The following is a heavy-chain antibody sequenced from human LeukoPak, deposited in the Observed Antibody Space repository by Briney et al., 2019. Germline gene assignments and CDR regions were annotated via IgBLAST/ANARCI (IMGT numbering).Heavy chain of an antibody. CDR1: GFTFSNAW. V-gene: IGHV3-9*03. D-gene: IGHD3-10*01. J-gene: IGHJ3*02. CDR3: VKGRGWFGDAFDI. CDR2: ISWHSDNI. Sequence: GGSLRLSCAASGFTFSNAWMSWVRQAPGKGLEWVSGISWHSDNIGYADSVKGRFTISRDNAKNSLYLQMNSLRPEDMAFYYCVKGRGWFGDAFDIWGQGTMVTVSS.